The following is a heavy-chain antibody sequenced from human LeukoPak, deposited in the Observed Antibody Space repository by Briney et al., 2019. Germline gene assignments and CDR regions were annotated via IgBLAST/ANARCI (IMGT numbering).Heavy chain of an antibody. CDR2: ISSSSSYI. J-gene: IGHJ6*03. Sequence: GGSLRLSRAASGFTFSSYSMNWVRQAPGKGLEWVSSISSSSSYIYYADSVKGRFTISRDNAKNSLYLQMNSLRAEDTAVYYCARVGSGGWGWSTPAAGYYYYMDVWGKGTTVTVSS. D-gene: IGHD3-16*01. CDR1: GFTFSSYS. V-gene: IGHV3-21*01. CDR3: ARVGSGGWGWSTPAAGYYYYMDV.